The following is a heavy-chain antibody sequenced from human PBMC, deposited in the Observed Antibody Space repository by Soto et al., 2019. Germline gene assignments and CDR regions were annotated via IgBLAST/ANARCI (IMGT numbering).Heavy chain of an antibody. V-gene: IGHV4-59*08. J-gene: IGHJ6*02. CDR2: FHYSENT. CDR1: GDSISSYY. CDR3: ARLGGYCSSTSCYGYYGMDV. Sequence: SETLSLTCTVSGDSISSYYWNWMRQPPGKGLEWIGSFHYSENTNYNPSLESRVAISVDTSKNQFSLKVTSVTAADTAIYYCARLGGYCSSTSCYGYYGMDVWGQGTTVTVSS. D-gene: IGHD2-2*01.